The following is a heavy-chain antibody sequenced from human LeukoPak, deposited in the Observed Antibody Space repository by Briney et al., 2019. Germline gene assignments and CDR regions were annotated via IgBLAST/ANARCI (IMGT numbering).Heavy chain of an antibody. CDR3: AKLTEVVSNWFDP. CDR2: ISGSGGST. D-gene: IGHD2-2*01. J-gene: IGHJ5*02. V-gene: IGHV3-23*01. Sequence: GGSLRLSCAASGFAFSSYAMSWVRQAPGKGLEWVSAISGSGGSTYYADSVKGRFTISRDNSKNTLYLQMNGLRAEDTAVYYCAKLTEVVSNWFDPWGQGTLVTVSS. CDR1: GFAFSSYA.